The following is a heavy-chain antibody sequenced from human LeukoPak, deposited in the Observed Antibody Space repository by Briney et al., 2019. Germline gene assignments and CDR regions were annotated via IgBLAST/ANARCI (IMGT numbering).Heavy chain of an antibody. CDR1: GYSISSGYS. CDR3: AREAVRGVIITMDY. Sequence: SEPLSLTCTVSGYSISSGYSWGWIRQPPGKGLEWIGSIYHSGSTYYNPSLKSRVTISVDTSKNQFSLKLSSVTAVDTAVYYCAREAVRGVIITMDYWGQGTLVSVSS. V-gene: IGHV4-38-2*02. CDR2: IYHSGST. D-gene: IGHD3-10*01. J-gene: IGHJ4*02.